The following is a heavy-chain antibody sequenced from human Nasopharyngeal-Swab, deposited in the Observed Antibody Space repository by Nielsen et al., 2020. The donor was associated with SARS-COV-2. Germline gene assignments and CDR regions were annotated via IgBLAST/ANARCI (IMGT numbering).Heavy chain of an antibody. Sequence: RQPPGKGLEWISYISSTGTTIYYADSVKGRFTISRDNAKNSLFLQMNSLRAEDTALYYCAREMGYSYGWDYWGQGTQVTVSS. J-gene: IGHJ4*02. CDR3: AREMGYSYGWDY. CDR2: ISSTGTTI. D-gene: IGHD5-18*01. V-gene: IGHV3-48*03.